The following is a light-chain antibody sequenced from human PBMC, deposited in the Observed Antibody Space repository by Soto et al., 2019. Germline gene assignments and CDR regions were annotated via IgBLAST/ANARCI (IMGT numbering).Light chain of an antibody. CDR3: QLLNSYPLT. J-gene: IGKJ4*01. CDR2: TAS. V-gene: IGKV1-9*01. CDR1: QGVNNY. Sequence: DIQLTQSPSFLSASVGDRVTITRRASQGVNNYLAWYQQKPGKAPKLLIHTASTLQTGVPSRFSGSGSGTEFTLTISSLQPEDFAIYYCQLLNSYPLTFGGGTKVEIK.